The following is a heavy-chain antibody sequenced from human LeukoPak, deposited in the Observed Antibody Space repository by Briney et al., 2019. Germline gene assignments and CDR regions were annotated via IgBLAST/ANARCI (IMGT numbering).Heavy chain of an antibody. CDR1: GFIFSSYG. CDR2: IYYSGTT. D-gene: IGHD5-18*01. J-gene: IGHJ5*02. V-gene: IGHV4-39*07. CDR3: AKGAGGFSYYNWFDP. Sequence: PGGSLRLSCAASGFIFSSYGMSWVRQPPGKGLEWIGSIYYSGTTHYNPSLESRVTISVDTSKNQFSLKLASVTAADTAIYYCAKGAGGFSYYNWFDPWGQGTLVTVSS.